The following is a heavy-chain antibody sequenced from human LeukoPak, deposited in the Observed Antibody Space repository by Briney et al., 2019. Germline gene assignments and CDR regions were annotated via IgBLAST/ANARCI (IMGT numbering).Heavy chain of an antibody. V-gene: IGHV3-66*01. CDR1: GFTVSSNH. CDR3: ARVVLGSYNDAFDI. CDR2: IYSGGST. Sequence: GGSLRLSCAASGFTVSSNHMMWVRPASGKGLEGVSIIYSGGSTYNADSVKGRFTISRDNSKNTLYLQMNSLRADDTAVYYCARVVLGSYNDAFDIWGQGTMVTVSS. D-gene: IGHD3-10*01. J-gene: IGHJ3*02.